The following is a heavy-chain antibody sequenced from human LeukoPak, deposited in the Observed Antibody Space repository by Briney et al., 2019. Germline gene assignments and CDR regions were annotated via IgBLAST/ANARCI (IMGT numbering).Heavy chain of an antibody. V-gene: IGHV3-23*01. Sequence: GGSLRLSCAASGFTFSSYAMSWVRQAPGKGLEWVSAISGSGGSTYYADSVKGRFTISRDNSKNTLYLQMNSLRAEDTAVYYCVKDILYDSSGYYYDYWGQGTLVTVSS. D-gene: IGHD3-22*01. CDR3: VKDILYDSSGYYYDY. CDR1: GFTFSSYA. J-gene: IGHJ4*02. CDR2: ISGSGGST.